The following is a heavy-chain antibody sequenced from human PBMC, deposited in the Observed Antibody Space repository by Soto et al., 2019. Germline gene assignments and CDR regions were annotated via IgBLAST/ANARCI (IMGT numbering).Heavy chain of an antibody. J-gene: IGHJ4*02. CDR2: ITCSGGST. CDR3: AKDLLTILGIPDFH. D-gene: IGHD3-16*01. V-gene: IGHV3-23*01. CDR1: GFTFTSYA. Sequence: LILSCAASGFTFTSYAMSWVRHAAGKGLEWVSPITCSGGSTYYADSVKVRFTISRDNSKNTLYLQMNRLRAEDTAVYYCAKDLLTILGIPDFHWGQGTLVTVSS.